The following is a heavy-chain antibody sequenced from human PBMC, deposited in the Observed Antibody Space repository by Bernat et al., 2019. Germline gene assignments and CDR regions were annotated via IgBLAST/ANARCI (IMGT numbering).Heavy chain of an antibody. CDR3: ARGRYCSSTSCYGLDY. CDR2: INAGNGNT. J-gene: IGHJ4*02. CDR1: GYTFTSYA. Sequence: QVQLVQSGAEVKKPGASVKVSCKASGYTFTSYAMHWVRQAPGQRLEWMGWINAGNGNTKYSQKFQGRVTITRDTSASTAYMVLSSLRSEDTAVYYCARGRYCSSTSCYGLDYWGQGTLVTVSS. V-gene: IGHV1-3*01. D-gene: IGHD2-2*01.